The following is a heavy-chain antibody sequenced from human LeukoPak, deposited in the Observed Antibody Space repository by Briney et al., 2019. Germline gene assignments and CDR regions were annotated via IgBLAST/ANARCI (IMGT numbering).Heavy chain of an antibody. J-gene: IGHJ5*02. CDR1: GYTFTGYY. CDR3: ARVLWFGENFDP. Sequence: ASVKVSCKASGYTFTGYYMHWVRQAPGQGLEWMGWINPNSGGTNYAQKFQGRVTMTRNTSISTAYMELSSLRSEDTAVYYCARVLWFGENFDPWGQGTLVTVSS. D-gene: IGHD3-10*01. V-gene: IGHV1-2*02. CDR2: INPNSGGT.